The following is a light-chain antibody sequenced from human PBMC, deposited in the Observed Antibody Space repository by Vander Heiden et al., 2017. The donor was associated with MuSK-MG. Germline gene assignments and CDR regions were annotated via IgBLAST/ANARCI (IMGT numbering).Light chain of an antibody. CDR1: SSDVGGYNY. V-gene: IGLV2-14*01. Sequence: QSALTQPASVSGSPGQSITISCTGTSSDVGGYNYVSWYQQHPGKAPKLRMYEVSNRPSGVSNRFSGSKSGNTASLTISGLQAEDEADYYCSPYTSSSTVVCGGGTKLNV. CDR2: EVS. CDR3: SPYTSSSTVV. J-gene: IGLJ2*01.